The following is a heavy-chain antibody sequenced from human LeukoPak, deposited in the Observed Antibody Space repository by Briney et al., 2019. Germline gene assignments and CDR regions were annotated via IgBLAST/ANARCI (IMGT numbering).Heavy chain of an antibody. CDR1: GGTFSSYA. CDR3: ATVHPFCRGSSTSCFHYYYGMDV. Sequence: ASVKVSCKASGGTFSSYAISWVRQAPGQGLEWMGRIIPILGIANYAQKFQGRVTITADKSTSTAYMALSSLRSEDTAVYYCATVHPFCRGSSTSCFHYYYGMDVWGQGTTVTVSS. D-gene: IGHD2-2*01. J-gene: IGHJ6*02. CDR2: IIPILGIA. V-gene: IGHV1-69*04.